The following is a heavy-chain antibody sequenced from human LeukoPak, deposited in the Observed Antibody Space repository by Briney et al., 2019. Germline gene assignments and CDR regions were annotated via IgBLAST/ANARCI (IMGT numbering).Heavy chain of an antibody. D-gene: IGHD5-18*01. V-gene: IGHV4-39*01. Sequence: SETLSLTCTVSGGSISSSSYYWGWIRQPPGKGLEWIGSIYYSGSTYYNPSLKSRVTISVDTSKNQSSLKLSSVTAADTAVYYCARTWIQLYNWFDPWGQGTLVTVSS. CDR3: ARTWIQLYNWFDP. CDR1: GGSISSSSYY. J-gene: IGHJ5*02. CDR2: IYYSGST.